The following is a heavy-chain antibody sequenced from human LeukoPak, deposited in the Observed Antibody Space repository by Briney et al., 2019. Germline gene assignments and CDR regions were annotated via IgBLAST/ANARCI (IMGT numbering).Heavy chain of an antibody. J-gene: IGHJ4*02. D-gene: IGHD2-2*01. CDR3: ARATSIESPVYFDY. V-gene: IGHV1-69*05. CDR1: VGTFSSYA. CDR2: IIPIFGTA. Sequence: ASVKVSCKSSVGTFSSYAISWVRQAPGQGLEWMGGIIPIFGTANYAQKFQGRVTITTDESTSTAYMELSSLRSEDTAVYYCARATSIESPVYFDYWGQGTLVTVSS.